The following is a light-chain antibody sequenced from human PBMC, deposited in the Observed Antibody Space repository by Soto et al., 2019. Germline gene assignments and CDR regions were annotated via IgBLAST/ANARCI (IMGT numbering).Light chain of an antibody. Sequence: DIVMTQSPDSLAVSLGERATITCRSSQSVLYSNSRNYLAWYQQQPGQPPKLLIYWASTRESGVPARFSGSGSGTDFTLSISSLQAEDVAVYYCQQYYSSPYTFGQGTKLEI. CDR3: QQYYSSPYT. CDR1: QSVLYSNSRNY. V-gene: IGKV4-1*01. J-gene: IGKJ2*01. CDR2: WAS.